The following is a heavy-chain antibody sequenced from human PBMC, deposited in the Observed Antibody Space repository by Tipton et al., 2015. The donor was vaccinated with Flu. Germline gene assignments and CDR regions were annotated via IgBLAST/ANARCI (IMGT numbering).Heavy chain of an antibody. V-gene: IGHV4-34*01. Sequence: TLSLTCAVYGGSFSGYYWSWIRQPPGKGLEWIGEINHSGSTNYNPSLKSRVTISVDTSKNQFSLKLSSVTAADTAVYYCASSVPKMLVVYYYGMDVWGQGTTVTVSS. J-gene: IGHJ6*02. CDR3: ASSVPKMLVVYYYGMDV. D-gene: IGHD1-1*01. CDR1: GGSFSGYY. CDR2: INHSGST.